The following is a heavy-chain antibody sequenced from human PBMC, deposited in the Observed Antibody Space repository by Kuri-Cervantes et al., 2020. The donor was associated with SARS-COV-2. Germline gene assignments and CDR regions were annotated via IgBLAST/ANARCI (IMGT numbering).Heavy chain of an antibody. CDR1: GGSISSHY. D-gene: IGHD2/OR15-2a*01. J-gene: IGHJ4*02. V-gene: IGHV4-59*11. CDR3: AREGVWLNYFEGFDY. CDR2: IYYSGST. Sequence: SETLSLTCTVSGGSISSHYWSWIRQPPGKGLEWIGYIYYSGSTYYNPSLKSRVTISVDTSKNQFSLKLSSVTAADTAVYYCAREGVWLNYFEGFDYWGQGTLVTVSS.